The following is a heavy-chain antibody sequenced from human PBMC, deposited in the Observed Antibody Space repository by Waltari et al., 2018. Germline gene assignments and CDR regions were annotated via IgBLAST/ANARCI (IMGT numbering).Heavy chain of an antibody. CDR3: ARDRPRQGSSSRTYYFDY. CDR1: GGTFSSYA. Sequence: QVQLVQSGAEVKKPGSSVKVSCKASGGTFSSYAISWVRQAPGQGLEWMGGIIPILGIANYAQKFQGRVTITADESTSTAYMELSSLRSEDTAVYYCARDRPRQGSSSRTYYFDYWGQGTLVTVSS. V-gene: IGHV1-69*04. J-gene: IGHJ4*02. D-gene: IGHD6-6*01. CDR2: IIPILGIA.